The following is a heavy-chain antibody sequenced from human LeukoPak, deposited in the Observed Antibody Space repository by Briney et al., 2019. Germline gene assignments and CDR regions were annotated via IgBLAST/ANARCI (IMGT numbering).Heavy chain of an antibody. CDR1: GFTFSSYG. CDR2: IWYDGSNK. Sequence: PGRSLRLSCAASGFTFSSYGMHWVRQAPGKGLEWVAVIWYDGSNKYYADSVKGRFTISRDNSKNTLYLQMNSLRAEDTAVYYCARERPPGIAAAGLYYYGMDVWGQGTTVTVSS. D-gene: IGHD6-13*01. V-gene: IGHV3-33*01. CDR3: ARERPPGIAAAGLYYYGMDV. J-gene: IGHJ6*02.